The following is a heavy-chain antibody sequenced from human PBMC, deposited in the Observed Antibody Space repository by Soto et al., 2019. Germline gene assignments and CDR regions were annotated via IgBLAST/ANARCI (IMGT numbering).Heavy chain of an antibody. J-gene: IGHJ4*02. Sequence: GGSLRLSCAGTGFTFNSHAMSWVRQALGKGLEWVSATSGSGGSTYYADSVKGRFTISRDNPKNTLYLQMNSLRAEDTAVYYCATHTGAWHEHHLDYWGQGTLVTVSS. CDR1: GFTFNSHA. D-gene: IGHD2-2*02. CDR3: ATHTGAWHEHHLDY. CDR2: TSGSGGST. V-gene: IGHV3-23*01.